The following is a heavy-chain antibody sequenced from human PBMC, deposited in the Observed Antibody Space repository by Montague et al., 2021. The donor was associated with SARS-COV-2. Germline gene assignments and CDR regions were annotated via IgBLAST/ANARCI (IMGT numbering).Heavy chain of an antibody. Sequence: SETLSLTCAVSGGSFSPYYWSWICQPPGKGLEWIGEISQGGNTKYNPSLQSRVSISLDTSRNQFSLKVSSVTAADTAIYYCARLGDGIVPSPILGLGPYYSFYYMDVWGKGTTVTVSS. D-gene: IGHD2-2*02. CDR3: ARLGDGIVPSPILGLGPYYSFYYMDV. CDR2: ISQGGNT. J-gene: IGHJ6*03. V-gene: IGHV4-34*01. CDR1: GGSFSPYY.